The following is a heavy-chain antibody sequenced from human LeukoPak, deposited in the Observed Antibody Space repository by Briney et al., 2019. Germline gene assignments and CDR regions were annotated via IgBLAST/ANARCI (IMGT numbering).Heavy chain of an antibody. D-gene: IGHD6-19*01. CDR3: AREGYSSGWLRRGYAFDI. Sequence: PGRSLRLSCAASGFTFSSYSMNWVRQAPGKGLEWVSSISSSSSYIYYADSVKGRFTISRDNAKSSLYLQMNSLRAEDTAVYYCAREGYSSGWLRRGYAFDIWGQGTMVTVSS. J-gene: IGHJ3*02. V-gene: IGHV3-21*01. CDR1: GFTFSSYS. CDR2: ISSSSSYI.